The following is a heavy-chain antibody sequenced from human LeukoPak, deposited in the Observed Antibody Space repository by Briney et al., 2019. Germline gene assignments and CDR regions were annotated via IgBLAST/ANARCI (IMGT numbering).Heavy chain of an antibody. Sequence: PGGSLRLSCAASGFTFSSYEMHWVRQAPGKGLEWVSYISSSGSTIYYADSVKGRFTISRDNAKNSLYLQINSLRAEDTAVYYCASLFMGRAYYYYGMDVWGNGTTVTVSS. CDR2: ISSSGSTI. V-gene: IGHV3-48*03. D-gene: IGHD3-10*02. CDR3: ASLFMGRAYYYYGMDV. CDR1: GFTFSSYE. J-gene: IGHJ6*04.